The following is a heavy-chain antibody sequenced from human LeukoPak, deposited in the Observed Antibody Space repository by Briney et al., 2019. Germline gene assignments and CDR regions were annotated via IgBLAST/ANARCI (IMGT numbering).Heavy chain of an antibody. Sequence: SSETLSLTCTVSGGSISSSSYYWGWIRQPPGKGLEWIGSIYYSGSTYYNPSLKSRVTISVDTSKNQFSLKLSSVTAADTAVYYRARHGNYDFWSGSYFDYWGQGTLVTVSS. J-gene: IGHJ4*02. D-gene: IGHD3-3*01. V-gene: IGHV4-39*01. CDR1: GGSISSSSYY. CDR2: IYYSGST. CDR3: ARHGNYDFWSGSYFDY.